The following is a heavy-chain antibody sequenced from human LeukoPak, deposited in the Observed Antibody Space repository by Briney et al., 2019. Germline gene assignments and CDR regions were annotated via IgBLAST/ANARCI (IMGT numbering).Heavy chain of an antibody. J-gene: IGHJ5*02. CDR3: ARLSSHYGDYKVDP. CDR1: GYTFANYD. D-gene: IGHD4-17*01. CDR2: MNPHSGNT. V-gene: IGHV1-8*01. Sequence: ASVKVSCKASGYTFANYDINWVRQASGQGLEWMGWMNPHSGNTGYAQNFQGRVTMTRNTSISTAYMELRSLRSEDTAAYYCARLSSHYGDYKVDPWGQGTLVTVSS.